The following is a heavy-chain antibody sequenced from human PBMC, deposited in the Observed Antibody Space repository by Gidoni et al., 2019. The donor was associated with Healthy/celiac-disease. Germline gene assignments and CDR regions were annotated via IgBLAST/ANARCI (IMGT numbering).Heavy chain of an antibody. CDR1: GFTFSSYA. CDR2: ISYDGSNK. J-gene: IGHJ6*02. D-gene: IGHD3-16*02. V-gene: IGHV3-30*01. CDR3: ARDRNDYVWGSYRHYYYGKDV. Sequence: QVQLVESGGGVVQPGRSLRLSCAASGFTFSSYAMHWVRQAPGKGLEWVAVISYDGSNKYYADSVKGRFTISRDNSKNTLYLQMNSLRAEDTAVYYCARDRNDYVWGSYRHYYYGKDVWGQGTTVTVSS.